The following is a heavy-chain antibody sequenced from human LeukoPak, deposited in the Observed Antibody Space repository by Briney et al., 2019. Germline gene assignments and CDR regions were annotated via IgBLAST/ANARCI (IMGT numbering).Heavy chain of an antibody. D-gene: IGHD6-13*01. CDR2: ISGSGGST. J-gene: IGHJ6*02. CDR3: ANLLSSSLGVYYGMDV. Sequence: PGGSLRLSCAASGFTFSSYAMSWVRQAPGKGLEWVSAISGSGGSTYYADSVKGRFTISRDKSKNTLYLQMNSLRAEDTAVYYCANLLSSSLGVYYGMDVWGQGTTVTVSS. CDR1: GFTFSSYA. V-gene: IGHV3-23*01.